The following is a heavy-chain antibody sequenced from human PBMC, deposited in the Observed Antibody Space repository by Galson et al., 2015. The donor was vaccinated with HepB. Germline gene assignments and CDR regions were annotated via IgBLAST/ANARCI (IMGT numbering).Heavy chain of an antibody. J-gene: IGHJ6*02. D-gene: IGHD2-21*02. CDR1: GASIRNVY. V-gene: IGHV4-59*08. CDR2: SYYGGST. Sequence: ETLSLTCSVSGASIRNVYWSWIRQPPGKGLQWIGHSYYGGSTKYNPSLKSRVSISVDTSKNEFSLKLTSVTAADTAVYYCARAMTRFSGVSPNYYYYYGMDVWGQGTTVTVSS. CDR3: ARAMTRFSGVSPNYYYYYGMDV.